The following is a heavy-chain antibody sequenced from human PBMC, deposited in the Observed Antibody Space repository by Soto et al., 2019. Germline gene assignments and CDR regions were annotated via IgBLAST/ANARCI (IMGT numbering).Heavy chain of an antibody. CDR3: ARDYSDSSGFFGDYYGMDV. Sequence: ASVKVSCKASGYTFTGYYMHWVRQAPGQGLEWMGWINPNSGGTNYAQKFQGRVTMTRDTSISTAYMELSRLRSDDTAVYYCARDYSDSSGFFGDYYGMDVWGQGTTVTVSS. CDR2: INPNSGGT. CDR1: GYTFTGYY. V-gene: IGHV1-2*02. J-gene: IGHJ6*01. D-gene: IGHD3-22*01.